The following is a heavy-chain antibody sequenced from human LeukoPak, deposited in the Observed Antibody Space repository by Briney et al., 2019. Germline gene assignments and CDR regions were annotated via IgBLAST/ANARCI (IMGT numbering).Heavy chain of an antibody. CDR3: ARVAVGTSDYYYYMDV. J-gene: IGHJ6*03. CDR2: ISSSSSTI. Sequence: PGGSLRLSCAASGFTFSSYSMNWVRQAPGKGLEWVSYISSSSSTIYYADSVKGRFTTSRDNAKNSPYLQMNSLRAEDTAVYYCARVAVGTSDYYYYMDVWGKGTTVTVSS. CDR1: GFTFSSYS. D-gene: IGHD6-13*01. V-gene: IGHV3-48*04.